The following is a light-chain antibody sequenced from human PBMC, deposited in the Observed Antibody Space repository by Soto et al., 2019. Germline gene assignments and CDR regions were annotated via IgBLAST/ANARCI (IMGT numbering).Light chain of an antibody. J-gene: IGKJ1*01. V-gene: IGKV3-20*01. Sequence: EIVLTQSPGTLSLPPGERATLSCRASQSVSSSYLAWYQQKPGQAPRLLIYGTSSRATGIPDRFSGSGSGTDFTLTINRLEPEDFAVYYCQQYGSSPRTFGQGTKVEI. CDR3: QQYGSSPRT. CDR2: GTS. CDR1: QSVSSSY.